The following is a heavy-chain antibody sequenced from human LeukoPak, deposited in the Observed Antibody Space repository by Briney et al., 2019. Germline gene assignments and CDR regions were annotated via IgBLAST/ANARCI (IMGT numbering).Heavy chain of an antibody. Sequence: GGSLRLSCAASGFTFSSYAMSWVRQAPGKGLEWVSAISGSGGSTYYADSVKGRFTISRDNAKNSLYLQMNSLRVEDTAVYYCARAHKYYYDSSVGGFDYWGQGTLVTVSS. CDR2: ISGSGGST. CDR1: GFTFSSYA. V-gene: IGHV3-23*01. D-gene: IGHD3-22*01. J-gene: IGHJ4*02. CDR3: ARAHKYYYDSSVGGFDY.